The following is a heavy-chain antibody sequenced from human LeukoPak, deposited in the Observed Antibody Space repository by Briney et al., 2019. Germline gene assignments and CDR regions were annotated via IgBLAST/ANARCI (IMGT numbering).Heavy chain of an antibody. J-gene: IGHJ4*01. V-gene: IGHV4-38-2*02. Sequence: SETLSLTCIVSDYSISSDYYWGWVRQPPGKGLEWIGNVYRTGSTYYNPSLMSRVTISINTSKNQFSLRLSSMTAADTAVYYCARDLSITMIRGVTFDYWGHGALVTVSS. CDR1: DYSISSDYY. CDR3: ARDLSITMIRGVTFDY. D-gene: IGHD3-10*01. CDR2: VYRTGST.